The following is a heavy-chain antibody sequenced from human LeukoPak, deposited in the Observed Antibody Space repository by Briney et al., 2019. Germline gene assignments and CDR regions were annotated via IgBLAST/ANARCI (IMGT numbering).Heavy chain of an antibody. CDR1: GFTFSSYS. CDR3: ARVLTSGYYYDSSSDY. V-gene: IGHV3-21*01. CDR2: ISSSSSYI. Sequence: KPGGSLILSCAASGFTFSSYSMNWVRQAPGKGLEWVSSISSSSSYIYYADSVKGRFTISRDNAKNSLYLQMNSLRAEDTAVYYCARVLTSGYYYDSSSDYWGQGTLVTVSS. J-gene: IGHJ4*02. D-gene: IGHD3-22*01.